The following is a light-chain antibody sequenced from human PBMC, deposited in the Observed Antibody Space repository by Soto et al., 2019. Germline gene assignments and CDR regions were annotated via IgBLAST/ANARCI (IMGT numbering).Light chain of an antibody. CDR3: ATWDDSLSGYV. J-gene: IGLJ1*01. CDR2: RNN. Sequence: QSVLTQSPSASGTPGRRVTISCSGSTSNIGSNYVYWYQQLPGTAPKLLIYRNNQRPSGVPDRFSGSKSGTSVSLAISGLRSEDEADYYCATWDDSLSGYVFGAGTKVTVL. V-gene: IGLV1-47*01. CDR1: TSNIGSNY.